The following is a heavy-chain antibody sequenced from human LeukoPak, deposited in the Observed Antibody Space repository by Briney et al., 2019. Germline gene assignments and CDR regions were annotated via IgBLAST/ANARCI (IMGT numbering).Heavy chain of an antibody. CDR1: GFTFSSYG. V-gene: IGHV3-30*02. J-gene: IGHJ6*03. Sequence: GGSLRLSCAASGFTFSSYGMHWVRQAPGKGLEWVAFIRYDGSNKYYADSVKGRFTISRDNSKNTLYLQMNSLRAEDTAVYYCAKDMFSYYYCMDVWGKGTTVTISS. D-gene: IGHD3-10*02. CDR2: IRYDGSNK. CDR3: AKDMFSYYYCMDV.